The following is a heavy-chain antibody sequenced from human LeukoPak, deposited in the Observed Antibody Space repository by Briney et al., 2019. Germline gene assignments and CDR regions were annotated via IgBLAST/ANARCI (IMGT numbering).Heavy chain of an antibody. CDR2: VLYSGST. D-gene: IGHD2-21*02. CDR1: GGSISGYY. V-gene: IGHV4-59*01. CDR3: ARWWSCGGDCYLLDS. Sequence: SETLSLTCTVSGGSISGYYWSWIRQPPAKGLEWIGHVLYSGSTTYDPSLKGRVTISVDTSKNQFSLKLSSVTAADTAVYYCARWWSCGGDCYLLDSWGRGTLVTVSS. J-gene: IGHJ4*02.